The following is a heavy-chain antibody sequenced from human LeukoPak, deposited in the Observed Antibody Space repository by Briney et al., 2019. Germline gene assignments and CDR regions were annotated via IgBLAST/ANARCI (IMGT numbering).Heavy chain of an antibody. V-gene: IGHV3-21*01. CDR3: ARSRRDGDYLFNXFDI. D-gene: IGHD4-17*01. Sequence: GGSLRLSCAASGFTFSSYSMNWVRQAPGKGLEWVSSLSTSSIYIYYADSVKGRFTVSRDNARNSLYLQLNSLRAEDTAVYYCARSRRDGDYLFNXFDIWGXXTMVTFSS. CDR2: LSTSSIYI. J-gene: IGHJ3*02. CDR1: GFTFSSYS.